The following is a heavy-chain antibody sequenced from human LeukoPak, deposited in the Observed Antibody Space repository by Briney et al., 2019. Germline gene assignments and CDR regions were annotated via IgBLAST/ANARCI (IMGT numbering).Heavy chain of an antibody. Sequence: ASVKVSCKASGYTFTSYGISWVRQAPGQGLEWMGWINPNSGGTNYAQKFQGRVTMTRDTSISTAYMELSRLRSDDTAVYYCAEESTIAAAGRGAFDIWGQGTMVTVSS. CDR1: GYTFTSYG. D-gene: IGHD6-13*01. CDR2: INPNSGGT. J-gene: IGHJ3*02. V-gene: IGHV1-2*02. CDR3: AEESTIAAAGRGAFDI.